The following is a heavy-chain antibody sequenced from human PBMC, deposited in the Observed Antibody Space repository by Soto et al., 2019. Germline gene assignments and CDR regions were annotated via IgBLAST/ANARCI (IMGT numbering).Heavy chain of an antibody. J-gene: IGHJ6*02. Sequence: QVQLQESGPGLVKPSQTLSLTCTVSGGSISSGGYYWSWIRQHPGKGLEWIGYIYYSGSTYYNPSLTSRVSRAVDTSKKQNSQNLRSVTAADAAVYYWARGHDSTCYYPDPYYYYAMDDWGQGTTVTVSS. CDR2: IYYSGST. D-gene: IGHD3-22*01. V-gene: IGHV4-31*03. CDR1: GGSISSGGYY. CDR3: ARGHDSTCYYPDPYYYYAMDD.